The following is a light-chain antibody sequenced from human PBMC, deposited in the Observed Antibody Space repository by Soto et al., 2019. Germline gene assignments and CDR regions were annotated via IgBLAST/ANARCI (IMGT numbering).Light chain of an antibody. CDR3: SSYVSSSTFVV. Sequence: QSALTQPRSVSGSPGQSVAISCTGTSSDVGGYNYVSWYQQHPGKAPKLMIYDVNKRPSGVPDRFSGSKSGNTASLTISGLQAEDEADYYCSSYVSSSTFVVFGGGTKVTVL. CDR2: DVN. J-gene: IGLJ2*01. CDR1: SSDVGGYNY. V-gene: IGLV2-11*01.